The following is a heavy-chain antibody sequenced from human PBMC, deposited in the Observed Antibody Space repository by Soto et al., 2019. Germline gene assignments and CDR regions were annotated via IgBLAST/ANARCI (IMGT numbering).Heavy chain of an antibody. CDR1: GGSISSGDYY. Sequence: QVQLQESGPGLVKPSQTLSLTCTVSGGSISSGDYYWSWLRQPPGKGLEWIGYIYYSGSTYYNPSLKSRVTISVDTSKNQFALKLSSVTAADTAVYYCARGAIVVVVAAPGGAFDIWGQGTMVTVSS. V-gene: IGHV4-30-4*01. J-gene: IGHJ3*02. D-gene: IGHD2-15*01. CDR3: ARGAIVVVVAAPGGAFDI. CDR2: IYYSGST.